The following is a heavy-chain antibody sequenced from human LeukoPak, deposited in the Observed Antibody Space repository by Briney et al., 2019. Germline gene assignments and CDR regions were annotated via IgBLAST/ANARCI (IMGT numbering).Heavy chain of an antibody. V-gene: IGHV4-31*03. CDR3: AREDYYDSSGYLDY. CDR1: GGSISSDGYY. J-gene: IGHJ4*02. D-gene: IGHD3-22*01. CDR2: IYYSGTT. Sequence: SETLSLTCTVSGGSISSDGYYWSWIRQHPGKGLVWIGYIYYSGTTYYNPSLKSRVTISVDTSKNQFSLKLFSVTAADTAVYYCAREDYYDSSGYLDYWGQGTLVTVSS.